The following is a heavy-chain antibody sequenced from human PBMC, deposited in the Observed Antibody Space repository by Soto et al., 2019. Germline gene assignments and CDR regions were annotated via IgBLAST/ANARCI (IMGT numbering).Heavy chain of an antibody. Sequence: GGSLRLSCTASGFTFGDYAMSWFRQAPGKGLEWVGFIRSKAYGGTTEYAASVKGRFTISRDDSKSIAYLQMNSLKTEDTAVYYCTTERVVAAIELYYYYGMDVWGQGTTVTVSS. J-gene: IGHJ6*02. CDR3: TTERVVAAIELYYYYGMDV. D-gene: IGHD2-15*01. CDR2: IRSKAYGGTT. CDR1: GFTFGDYA. V-gene: IGHV3-49*03.